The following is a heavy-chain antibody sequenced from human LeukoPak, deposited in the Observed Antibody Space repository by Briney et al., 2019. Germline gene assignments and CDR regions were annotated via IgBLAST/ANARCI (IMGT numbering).Heavy chain of an antibody. J-gene: IGHJ3*02. CDR3: ARAAAGISSGDAFDI. V-gene: IGHV1-69*13. D-gene: IGHD6-13*01. CDR1: GGTFSSYA. CDR2: IIPIFGTA. Sequence: GASVKVSCKASGGTFSSYAISWVRQAPGQGLEWMGGIIPIFGTANCAQKFQGRVTITADESTSTAYMELSSLRSEDTAVYYCARAAAGISSGDAFDIWGQGTMVTVSS.